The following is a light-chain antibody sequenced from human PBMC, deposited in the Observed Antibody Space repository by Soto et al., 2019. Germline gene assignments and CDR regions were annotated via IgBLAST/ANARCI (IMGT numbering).Light chain of an antibody. J-gene: IGKJ5*01. Sequence: EIVMTQSPATLSVSPGERATLSCRASQSVSSNLAWYQQKPGQAPRLLIYGASTRATGIPARFSGSGSGTEFTLTISSLLSEDFAVYCGQRYNTGPPLTRAQETRLEIK. CDR2: GAS. V-gene: IGKV3-15*01. CDR1: QSVSSN. CDR3: QRYNTGPPLT.